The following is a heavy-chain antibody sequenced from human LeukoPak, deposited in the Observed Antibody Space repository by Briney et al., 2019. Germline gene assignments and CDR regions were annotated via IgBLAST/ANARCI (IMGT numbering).Heavy chain of an antibody. CDR2: ISSSGSTK. J-gene: IGHJ4*02. D-gene: IGHD2/OR15-2a*01. Sequence: GGSLRLSCGASGITFSSYSMNWVRQAPGKGLGWVSYISSSGSTKYYADSVKGRFTISRDNARNSLYLQMNGLRAEDTAVYFCARGGLSIMGYWGRGTLVTVSS. V-gene: IGHV3-48*01. CDR3: ARGGLSIMGY. CDR1: GITFSSYS.